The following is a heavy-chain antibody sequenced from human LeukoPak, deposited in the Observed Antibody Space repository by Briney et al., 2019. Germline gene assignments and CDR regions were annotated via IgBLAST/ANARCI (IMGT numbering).Heavy chain of an antibody. V-gene: IGHV1-46*01. CDR2: INPSGGST. CDR1: GYTFTSYY. Sequence: AASVKVSRKASGYTFTSYYMHWVRQAPGQGLEWMGIINPSGGSTSYAQKFQGRVTMTRDTSTSTVYMELSSRRSEDTAVYYCAKDLLVRYFDWLPFDYWGQGTLVTVSS. J-gene: IGHJ4*02. CDR3: AKDLLVRYFDWLPFDY. D-gene: IGHD3-9*01.